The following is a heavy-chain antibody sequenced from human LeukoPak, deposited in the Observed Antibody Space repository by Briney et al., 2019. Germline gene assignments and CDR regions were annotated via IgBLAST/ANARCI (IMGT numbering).Heavy chain of an antibody. J-gene: IGHJ6*02. V-gene: IGHV1-18*01. CDR1: GYTFTSYD. Sequence: ASVKVSCKASGYTFTSYDINWVRQATGQGLEWMGWMNPNSGNTNYAQKLQGRVTMTTDTSTSTAYMELRSLRSDDTAVYYCASDPTYDILTGNYYGMDVWGQGTTVTVSS. CDR2: MNPNSGNT. CDR3: ASDPTYDILTGNYYGMDV. D-gene: IGHD3-9*01.